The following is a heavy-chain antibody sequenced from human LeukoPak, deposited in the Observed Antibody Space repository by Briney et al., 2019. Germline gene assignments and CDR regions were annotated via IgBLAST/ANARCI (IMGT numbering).Heavy chain of an antibody. CDR3: ARDSSSSWAYYMDV. V-gene: IGHV1-2*02. J-gene: IGHJ6*03. D-gene: IGHD6-6*01. CDR2: INPNSGGT. CDR1: GYTFTGYY. Sequence: GASVKVSCKASGYTFTGYYMHWVRQAPGQGLEWMGWINPNSGGTNYAQKFQGRVTMTRDTSISTAYMELSRLRSDDTAVYYCARDSSSSWAYYMDVWGKGTTVTVSS.